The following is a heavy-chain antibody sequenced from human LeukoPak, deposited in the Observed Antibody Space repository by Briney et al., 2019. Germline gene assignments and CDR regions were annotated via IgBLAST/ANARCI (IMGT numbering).Heavy chain of an antibody. CDR1: GGSISSYY. CDR3: ARDHGGPFDY. D-gene: IGHD4-23*01. J-gene: IGHJ4*02. CDR2: IYYSGST. V-gene: IGHV4-59*12. Sequence: SETLSLTCTVSGGSISSYYWSWIRQPPGKGLEWIGYIYYSGSTNYNPSLKSRVTMSVDTSKNQFSLKLSSVTAADTAVYYCARDHGGPFDYWGQGTLVTVSS.